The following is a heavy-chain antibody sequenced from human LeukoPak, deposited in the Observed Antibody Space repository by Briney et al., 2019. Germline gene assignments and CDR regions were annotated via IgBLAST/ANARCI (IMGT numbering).Heavy chain of an antibody. Sequence: SETLSLTCAVSGYSISSGYYWGWIRQPPGKGLKWIGSIYHSGSTYYNPSLKSRVTISVDTSKNQFSLKLSSVTAADTAVYYCAGGDPSEMDVWGKGTTVTVSS. D-gene: IGHD2-21*02. CDR3: AGGDPSEMDV. CDR1: GYSISSGYY. V-gene: IGHV4-38-2*01. J-gene: IGHJ6*04. CDR2: IYHSGST.